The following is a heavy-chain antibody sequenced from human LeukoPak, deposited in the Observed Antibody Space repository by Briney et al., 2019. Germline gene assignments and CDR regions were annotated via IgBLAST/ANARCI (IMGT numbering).Heavy chain of an antibody. V-gene: IGHV3-48*03. Sequence: PGGSLRLSXAASGFTFSSYEMNWVRQAPGKGLEWVSYISSSGSTIYYADSVKGRFTISRDNAKNSLYLQMNSLRAEDTAVYYCAREGQLWRHFDYWGQGTLVTVSS. CDR3: AREGQLWRHFDY. CDR2: ISSSGSTI. CDR1: GFTFSSYE. J-gene: IGHJ4*02. D-gene: IGHD5-18*01.